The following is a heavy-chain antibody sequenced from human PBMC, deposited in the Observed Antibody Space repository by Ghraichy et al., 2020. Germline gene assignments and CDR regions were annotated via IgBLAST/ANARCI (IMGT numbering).Heavy chain of an antibody. CDR2: ITSSSRTI. V-gene: IGHV3-48*02. CDR3: ARGSKVVRFYYYDGMDV. Sequence: GGSLRLSCVGSGFTFSGYSMNWVRQSPGKGLEWVSYITSSSRTIFYADSVKGRFTISRDNAQNSLYLQMNSLSDEDTAEYFCARGSKVVRFYYYDGMDVWGQGTTVTVAS. J-gene: IGHJ6*02. CDR1: GFTFSGYS. D-gene: IGHD4-23*01.